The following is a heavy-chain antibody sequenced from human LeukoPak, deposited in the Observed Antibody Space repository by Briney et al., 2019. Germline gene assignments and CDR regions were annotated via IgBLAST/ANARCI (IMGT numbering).Heavy chain of an antibody. CDR1: GGSFSGYY. D-gene: IGHD4-11*01. Sequence: ETLSLTCAVYGGSFSGYYWSWVRQAPGKGLEWVSTISGSGGTTYYGDSVKSRFTISRDNSKNTLFLRMNSLRAEDTALYYCAKGGPYSNFPFDPWGQGTLVTVFS. V-gene: IGHV3-23*01. CDR3: AKGGPYSNFPFDP. J-gene: IGHJ5*02. CDR2: ISGSGGTT.